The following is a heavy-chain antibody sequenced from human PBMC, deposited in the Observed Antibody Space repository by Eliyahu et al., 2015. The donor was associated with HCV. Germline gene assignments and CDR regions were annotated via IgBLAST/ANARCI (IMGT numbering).Heavy chain of an antibody. J-gene: IGHJ4*02. D-gene: IGHD1-26*01. Sequence: EVQLVESGGGLVQPGGSLRLSCTASGFTFSDFWMTWVRQPPGKGLEWVANIKPDGSEAYYADSVKGRFTISRDNAKNSLFLQMNSLRVEDTALYYCGKDILAPGLFLDYWGLGTLVTVSS. CDR3: GKDILAPGLFLDY. V-gene: IGHV3-7*04. CDR2: IKPDGSEA. CDR1: GFTFSDFW.